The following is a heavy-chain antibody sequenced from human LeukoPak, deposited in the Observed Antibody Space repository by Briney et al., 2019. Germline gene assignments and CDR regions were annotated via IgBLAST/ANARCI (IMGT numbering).Heavy chain of an antibody. CDR3: ARNGLLRFLEPQDY. J-gene: IGHJ4*02. CDR2: IYHSGST. Sequence: SETLSLTCTVSGYFISSGYYWGWTRQPPGKGLEWIASIYHSGSTYYNPPLKSRVAISVDTSKNQFSLRLSSVTAADTAVYYCARNGLLRFLEPQDYWGQGTLVTVSS. D-gene: IGHD3-3*01. CDR1: GYFISSGYY. V-gene: IGHV4-38-2*02.